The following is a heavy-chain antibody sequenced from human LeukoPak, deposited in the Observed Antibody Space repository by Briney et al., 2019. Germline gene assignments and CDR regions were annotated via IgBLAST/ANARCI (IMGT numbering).Heavy chain of an antibody. Sequence: ASVKVSCKASGYSFTAYHMHWVRQAPGQGLEWMGWISAYNGNTNYAQKLQGRVTMTTDTSTSTAYMELRSLRSDDTAVYYCARVRAAGRRNWFDPWGQGTLVTVSS. CDR1: GYSFTAYH. J-gene: IGHJ5*02. CDR3: ARVRAAGRRNWFDP. V-gene: IGHV1-18*01. CDR2: ISAYNGNT. D-gene: IGHD6-13*01.